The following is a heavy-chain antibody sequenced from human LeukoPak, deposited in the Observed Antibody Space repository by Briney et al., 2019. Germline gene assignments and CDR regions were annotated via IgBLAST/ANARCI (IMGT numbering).Heavy chain of an antibody. CDR1: GFTFSSYW. CDR2: LTSDGRTT. V-gene: IGHV3-74*01. D-gene: IGHD2-21*02. CDR3: ARDVVTATFDY. Sequence: GVSLRLSCAASGFTFSSYWMHWVPQAPGKGLVWVSHLTSDGRTTSYADSVKGRFTISRDNAKNTLYLQMNSLRAEDTAVYYCARDVVTATFDYWGQGTLVTVSS. J-gene: IGHJ4*02.